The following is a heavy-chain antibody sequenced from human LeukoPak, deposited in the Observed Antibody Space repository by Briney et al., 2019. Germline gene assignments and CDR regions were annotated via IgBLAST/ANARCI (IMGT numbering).Heavy chain of an antibody. J-gene: IGHJ4*02. Sequence: ASVMVSCTASGYTFTDYYFHWVRQAPGQGLEWMGIINPASGSTTYAQSFQGRVTMTRDTSTSTVYMELSSLRSEDTAVYFCARDWLVGVTTALDSWGQGTLVIVSS. D-gene: IGHD4-17*01. CDR1: GYTFTDYY. V-gene: IGHV1-46*01. CDR2: INPASGST. CDR3: ARDWLVGVTTALDS.